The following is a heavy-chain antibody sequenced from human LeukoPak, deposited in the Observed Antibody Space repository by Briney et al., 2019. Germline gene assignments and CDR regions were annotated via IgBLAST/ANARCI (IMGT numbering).Heavy chain of an antibody. D-gene: IGHD3-10*01. CDR3: ARDSRTHSGSYYGYYYYGMDV. V-gene: IGHV4-4*07. CDR1: GGSISSYY. Sequence: PSETLSLTCTVSGGSISSYYWSWIRQPAGKGLEWIGRIYTSGSTNYTPSLKSRVTMSVDTSKNQFSLKLSSVTAADTAVYYCARDSRTHSGSYYGYYYYGMDVWGEGTTVTVSS. J-gene: IGHJ6*04. CDR2: IYTSGST.